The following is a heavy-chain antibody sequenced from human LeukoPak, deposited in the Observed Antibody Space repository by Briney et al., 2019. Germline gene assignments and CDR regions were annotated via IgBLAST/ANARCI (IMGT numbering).Heavy chain of an antibody. J-gene: IGHJ6*03. Sequence: SETLSLTCAVSGYSISNGYYWVWVRQPPGRGLEWIGSLYHGDSAHYNTSLRSRVSMSVDTSKNQFSLTLSFVTAADTAVYYCARQHDSYYYYYIDVWGSGTTVTVSS. V-gene: IGHV4-38-2*01. CDR1: GYSISNGYY. CDR3: ARQHDSYYYYYIDV. CDR2: LYHGDSA.